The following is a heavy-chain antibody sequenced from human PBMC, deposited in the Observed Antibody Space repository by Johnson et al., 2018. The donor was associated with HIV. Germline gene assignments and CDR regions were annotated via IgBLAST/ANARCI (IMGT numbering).Heavy chain of an antibody. CDR3: AKDDNLGVWYSDAFDI. CDR2: IAHDESIT. V-gene: IGHV3-30*02. Sequence: QVQLVESGGGVVQPGGSLRLSCAASGFTFANYGMHWVRQAPGKGLEWVAFIAHDESITHYADSVKGLFTMSRDNSKNTLYLQMKSLRAEDTAIYYCAKDDNLGVWYSDAFDIWGQGTVVTVSS. CDR1: GFTFANYG. D-gene: IGHD2-21*02. J-gene: IGHJ3*02.